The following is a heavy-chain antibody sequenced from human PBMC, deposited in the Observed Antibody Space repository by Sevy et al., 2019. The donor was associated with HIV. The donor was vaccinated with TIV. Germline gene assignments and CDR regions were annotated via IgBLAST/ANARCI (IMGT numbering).Heavy chain of an antibody. Sequence: ASVKVSCKASGGTFSCYAISWVRQAPGQGLEWMGGIIPIFGTANYAQKFQGRVTITADESTSTAYMELSSLRSEDTAVYYCARGVPYSGSYYVGYYYGMDVWGQGTTVTVSS. D-gene: IGHD1-26*01. CDR1: GGTFSCYA. CDR2: IIPIFGTA. V-gene: IGHV1-69*13. J-gene: IGHJ6*02. CDR3: ARGVPYSGSYYVGYYYGMDV.